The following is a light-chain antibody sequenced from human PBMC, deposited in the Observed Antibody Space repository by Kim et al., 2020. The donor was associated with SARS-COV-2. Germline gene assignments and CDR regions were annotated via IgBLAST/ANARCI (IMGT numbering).Light chain of an antibody. CDR2: GAS. CDR3: QQYGSSFT. V-gene: IGKV3-20*01. J-gene: IGKJ3*01. CDR1: QSVSSSY. Sequence: LAPGERATLSCRASQSVSSSYLAWYQQKPGQAPRLLIYGASSRATGIPDRFSGSGSGTDFTLTISRLEPEDFAVYYCQQYGSSFTFGPGTKVDIK.